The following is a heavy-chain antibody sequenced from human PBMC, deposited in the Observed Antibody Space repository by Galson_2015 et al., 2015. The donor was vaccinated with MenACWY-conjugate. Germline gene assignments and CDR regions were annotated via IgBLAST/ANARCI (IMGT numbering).Heavy chain of an antibody. Sequence: SLRLSCADSGFNFGGSHMHWVRQPPGKGLEWVGHVRSQSRNYETAYGASVMGRFTIFRDDSRNTAYLQMNNLKVEGTAVYYCARQTNSCHDFWGQGTLVTVSS. CDR3: ARQTNSCHDF. J-gene: IGHJ4*02. V-gene: IGHV3-73*01. CDR2: VRSQSRNYET. CDR1: GFNFGGSH. D-gene: IGHD2-2*01.